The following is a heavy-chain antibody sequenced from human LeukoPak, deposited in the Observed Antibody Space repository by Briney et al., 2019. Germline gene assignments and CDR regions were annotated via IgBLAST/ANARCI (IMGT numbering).Heavy chain of an antibody. CDR2: IYYSGST. CDR3: ARLWGFDP. CDR1: GGSFNRSGYY. J-gene: IGHJ5*02. V-gene: IGHV4-39*01. Sequence: SETLSLICTVSGGSFNRSGYYWGWIRQPPGKGLEWIGNIYYSGSTYYNPSLKSRVTISVDTSKNQFSLKLSSVTAADTAVYYCARLWGFDPWGQGTLVTVSS. D-gene: IGHD7-27*01.